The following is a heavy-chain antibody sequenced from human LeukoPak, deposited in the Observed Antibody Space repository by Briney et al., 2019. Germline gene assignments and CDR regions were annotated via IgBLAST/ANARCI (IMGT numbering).Heavy chain of an antibody. CDR1: GFTFSSYA. CDR2: ISGSGGST. D-gene: IGHD2-8*01. J-gene: IGHJ4*02. CDR3: ANQMVYAISGLFDY. Sequence: GGSLRLSCAASGFTFSSYAMSWVRQAPGKGLEWVSAISGSGGSTYYADSVKGRFTISRDNSKNTLYLQMNSLRAEDTAVYYCANQMVYAISGLFDYWGQGTLVTVSS. V-gene: IGHV3-23*01.